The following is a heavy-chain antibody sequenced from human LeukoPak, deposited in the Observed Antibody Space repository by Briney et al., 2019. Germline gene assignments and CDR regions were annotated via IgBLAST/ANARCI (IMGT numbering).Heavy chain of an antibody. Sequence: GGSLRLSCAASGFTFSSYAMSWVRQAPGKGLEWVSAISGSGGSTYYADSVKGWFTISRDNSKNTLYLQMNSLRAEDTAVYYCAKDLIWYSGSYELDYWGQGTLVTVSS. CDR2: ISGSGGST. CDR1: GFTFSSYA. CDR3: AKDLIWYSGSYELDY. D-gene: IGHD1-26*01. V-gene: IGHV3-23*01. J-gene: IGHJ4*02.